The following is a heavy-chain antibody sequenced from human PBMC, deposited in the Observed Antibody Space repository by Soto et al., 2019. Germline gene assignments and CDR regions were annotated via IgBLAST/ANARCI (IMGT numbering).Heavy chain of an antibody. J-gene: IGHJ5*02. CDR3: ARGLEWSRSPDP. V-gene: IGHV1-8*01. CDR2: MNPNSGNT. D-gene: IGHD3-3*01. Sequence: QVQLVQSGAEVKKPGASVKVSCKASGYTFTSYDINWVRQATGQGLEWMGWMNPNSGNTGYAQKFQGRVTMTRNTSISTAYMELGRLRSEDTAVYYCARGLEWSRSPDPGGQGTLVTVSS. CDR1: GYTFTSYD.